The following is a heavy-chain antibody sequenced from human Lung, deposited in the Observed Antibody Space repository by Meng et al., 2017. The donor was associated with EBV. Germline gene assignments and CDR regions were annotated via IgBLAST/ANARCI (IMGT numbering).Heavy chain of an antibody. J-gene: IGHJ4*02. Sequence: HGEQVQSGAAVKEPGASVKASSKAFDYTFFGYYMHSLRRAPRGKGVGVGGITTRSGGTNYAPTFQGRVTMSRDTSISTAYLELSSLRSDDAAIYYCARVNVGSEDYWGQGTLVTVSS. D-gene: IGHD1-26*01. CDR3: ARVNVGSEDY. CDR1: DYTFFGYY. V-gene: IGHV1-2*02. CDR2: ITTRSGGT.